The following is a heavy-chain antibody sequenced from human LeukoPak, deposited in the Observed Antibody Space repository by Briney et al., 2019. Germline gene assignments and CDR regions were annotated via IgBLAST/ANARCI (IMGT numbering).Heavy chain of an antibody. CDR1: GFNFKDYY. CDR3: ARVVSSRSTVGFDP. CDR2: ITTGRTL. D-gene: IGHD5/OR15-5a*01. V-gene: IGHV3-11*04. Sequence: GGSLRLSCAVSGFNFKDYYMSWIRQAPRKGLEWVSYITTGRTLSYADSVKGRFTISRDNAKNSLFLQMKSLRVEDTAVYYCARVVSSRSTVGFDPWGQGTLVTVSS. J-gene: IGHJ5*02.